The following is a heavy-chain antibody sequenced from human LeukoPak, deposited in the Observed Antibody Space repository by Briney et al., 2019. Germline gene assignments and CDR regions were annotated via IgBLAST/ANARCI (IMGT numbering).Heavy chain of an antibody. D-gene: IGHD3-3*01. V-gene: IGHV4-59*01. Sequence: PSETLSLTCTVSGGSISSYYWSWIRQPPGKGLEWIGYIYYSGSTNYNPSLKSRVTISVDTSKNQFSLKLSSVTAADTAVYYCARVQGEYYDFWSGYKGYGMDVWGQGTTVTVSS. CDR3: ARVQGEYYDFWSGYKGYGMDV. J-gene: IGHJ6*02. CDR2: IYYSGST. CDR1: GGSISSYY.